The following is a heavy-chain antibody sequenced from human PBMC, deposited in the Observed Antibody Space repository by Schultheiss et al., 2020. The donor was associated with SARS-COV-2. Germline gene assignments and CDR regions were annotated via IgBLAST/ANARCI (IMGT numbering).Heavy chain of an antibody. Sequence: SETLSPTCAVYGGSFSGYYWSWIRQPPGKGLEWIGEINHSGSTNYNPSLKSRLTISVDTSKNQFSLKLSSVTAADTAVYYCARGRGDYHYYGMDVWGQGTTVTVSS. CDR3: ARGRGDYHYYGMDV. CDR1: GGSFSGYY. CDR2: INHSGST. J-gene: IGHJ6*02. V-gene: IGHV4-34*01. D-gene: IGHD2-15*01.